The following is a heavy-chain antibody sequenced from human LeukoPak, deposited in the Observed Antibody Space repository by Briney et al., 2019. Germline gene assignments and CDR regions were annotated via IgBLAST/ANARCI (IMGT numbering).Heavy chain of an antibody. Sequence: PGGSLRLSCAASGFTFSSYGMHWVRQAPGKGLEWVAVISYDGSNKYYADSVKGRFTISRDNSKNTLYLQMNSLRAEDTAVYYYAKDYHGSGRGIDYWGQGTLVIVSS. V-gene: IGHV3-30*18. CDR1: GFTFSSYG. D-gene: IGHD3-10*01. CDR3: AKDYHGSGRGIDY. CDR2: ISYDGSNK. J-gene: IGHJ4*02.